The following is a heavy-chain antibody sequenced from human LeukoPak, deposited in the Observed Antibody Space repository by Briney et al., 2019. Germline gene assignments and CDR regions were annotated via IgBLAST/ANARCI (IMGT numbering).Heavy chain of an antibody. J-gene: IGHJ4*02. CDR1: GCSFTSYG. V-gene: IGHV1-18*01. D-gene: IGHD2-15*01. CDR2: VSAYNGNT. CDR3: AKDCSGGTCYFDY. Sequence: ASVTLSCTASGCSFTSYGISWVRQAPGQGLEWIGWVSAYNGNTNSAHKFQGRVTMTTDTSTSKAYMELRRVRSADTAVYSCAKDCSGGTCYFDYWGQGTLVTVSS.